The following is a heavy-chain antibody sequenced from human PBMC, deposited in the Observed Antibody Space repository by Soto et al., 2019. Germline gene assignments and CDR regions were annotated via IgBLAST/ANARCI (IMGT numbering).Heavy chain of an antibody. V-gene: IGHV6-1*01. Sequence: SQTLSLTCAICGDSVSNNGATWNWIRQSPSRGLEWLGRAYYRSRWQYDYATSVRSRITINPDTSKNQFSLQLSSVTPEDTAVYYCARDPPDFNSGFDSWGQGSLVTVS. CDR1: GDSVSNNGAT. CDR2: AYYRSRWQY. D-gene: IGHD1-26*01. J-gene: IGHJ4*02. CDR3: ARDPPDFNSGFDS.